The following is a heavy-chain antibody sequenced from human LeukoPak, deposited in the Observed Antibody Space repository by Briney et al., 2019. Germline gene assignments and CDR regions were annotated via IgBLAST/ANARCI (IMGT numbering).Heavy chain of an antibody. D-gene: IGHD2-2*01. V-gene: IGHV3-48*03. CDR3: ARESNFRYCSSTSCYYFDY. CDR2: ISSSGSTI. J-gene: IGHJ4*02. Sequence: PGGSLRLSCAASGFTFSSYEINSVRQAPGKGLGWDSYISSSGSTINYADSVKGRFTISRDNAKNSLYLQMNSLRAEDTAVYYCARESNFRYCSSTSCYYFDYWGQGTLVTVSS. CDR1: GFTFSSYE.